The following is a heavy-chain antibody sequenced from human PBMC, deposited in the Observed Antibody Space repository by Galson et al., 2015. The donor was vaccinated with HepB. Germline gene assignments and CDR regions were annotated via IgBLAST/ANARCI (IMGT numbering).Heavy chain of an antibody. CDR3: ARVNIAAAEYFDY. J-gene: IGHJ4*02. V-gene: IGHV4-4*02. CDR2: IYHSGST. D-gene: IGHD6-13*01. Sequence: SETLSLTCAVSGGSISSSNWWSWVRQPPGKGLEWIGEIYHSGSTNYNPSLKSRVTISVDKSKNQFSLKLSSVTAADTAVYYCARVNIAAAEYFDYWGQGTLVTVSS. CDR1: GGSISSSNW.